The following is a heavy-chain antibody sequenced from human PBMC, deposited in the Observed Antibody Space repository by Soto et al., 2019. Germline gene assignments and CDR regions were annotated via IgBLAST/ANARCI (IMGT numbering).Heavy chain of an antibody. CDR3: ARDAAVGLFDY. J-gene: IGHJ4*02. Sequence: GXSVKVSCKASGYTFTSYGISWVRQAPGQGLEWMGWISAYNGNTKYAQELQGRVTMTTDTSTSTAYMELRSLRSDDTAVYYCARDAAVGLFDYWGQGTLVTVSS. V-gene: IGHV1-18*01. D-gene: IGHD1-26*01. CDR2: ISAYNGNT. CDR1: GYTFTSYG.